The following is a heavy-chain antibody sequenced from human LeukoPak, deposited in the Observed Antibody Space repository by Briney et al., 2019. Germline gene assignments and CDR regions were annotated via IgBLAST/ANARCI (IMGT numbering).Heavy chain of an antibody. CDR1: GGTFSSYA. CDR2: IIPIFGTA. CDR3: ARDHRSSGSSFDY. D-gene: IGHD1-26*01. V-gene: IGHV1-69*13. Sequence: SVKVSCKASGGTFSSYAISWVRQAPGQGLEWMGGIIPIFGTANYAQKFQGRVTITADESTSTAYMELSSLRSEDTAGYYCARDHRSSGSSFDYWGQGTLVTVSS. J-gene: IGHJ4*02.